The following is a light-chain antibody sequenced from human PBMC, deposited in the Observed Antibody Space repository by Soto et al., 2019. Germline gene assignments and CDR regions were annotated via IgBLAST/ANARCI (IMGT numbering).Light chain of an antibody. Sequence: EIVLTQSPGTLSLSTGEGATLSCRASQSVDSNYLAWYQQKPGQAPRLLIHGASDRCTVTPDRFSGSGSGTDFTLTISSLEPEDFAVYYCHQRSNWPPITFGQGTRLEIK. CDR1: QSVDSNY. CDR3: HQRSNWPPIT. J-gene: IGKJ5*01. CDR2: GAS. V-gene: IGKV3D-20*02.